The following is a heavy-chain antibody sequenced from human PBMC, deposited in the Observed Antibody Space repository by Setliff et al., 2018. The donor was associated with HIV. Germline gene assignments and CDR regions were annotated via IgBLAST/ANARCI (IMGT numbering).Heavy chain of an antibody. CDR2: IKQDGSEK. Sequence: GGSLRLSCAASGFTFSSYWMSWVRQAPGKGLEWVANIKQDGSEKYYVDSVKGRFTISRENAKNSLYLQMNNVRAGDTAVYYCTRELNGHTSSHYYFGLDVWGQGTTVTVSS. D-gene: IGHD6-6*01. V-gene: IGHV3-7*01. J-gene: IGHJ6*02. CDR1: GFTFSSYW. CDR3: TRELNGHTSSHYYFGLDV.